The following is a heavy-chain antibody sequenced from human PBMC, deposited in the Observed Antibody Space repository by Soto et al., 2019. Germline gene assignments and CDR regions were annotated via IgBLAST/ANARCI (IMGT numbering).Heavy chain of an antibody. Sequence: WETLSLTCAVYGGSFSGYYWSWIRQPPGKGLEWIGEINHSGSTNYNPSLKSRVTISVDTSKNQFSLKLSSVTAADTAVYYCARATYDILTGYYRWTYWYFDLWGRGTLVTVSS. CDR3: ARATYDILTGYYRWTYWYFDL. D-gene: IGHD3-9*01. CDR1: GGSFSGYY. CDR2: INHSGST. V-gene: IGHV4-34*01. J-gene: IGHJ2*01.